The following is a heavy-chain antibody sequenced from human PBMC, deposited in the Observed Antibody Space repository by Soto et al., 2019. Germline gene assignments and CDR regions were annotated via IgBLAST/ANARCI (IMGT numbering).Heavy chain of an antibody. J-gene: IGHJ3*02. Sequence: SVKVSCKASGYTFTSYGISWVRQAPGQGLEWMGWISAYNGNTNYAQKLQGRVTMTTDTSTSTAYMELRSLRSDDTAVYYCARGVQKDMDSSGPGDAFDIWGQGTMVTVS. CDR3: ARGVQKDMDSSGPGDAFDI. V-gene: IGHV1-18*01. CDR2: ISAYNGNT. CDR1: GYTFTSYG. D-gene: IGHD3-22*01.